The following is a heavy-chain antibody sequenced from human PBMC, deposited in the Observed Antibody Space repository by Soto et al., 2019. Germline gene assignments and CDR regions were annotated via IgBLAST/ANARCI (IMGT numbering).Heavy chain of an antibody. Sequence: QVQLQESGPGLVKPSETLSLTCTVSGGSISSYYWSWIRQPPGKGLEWIGYIYYSGSTNYNPSLKSRVTISVDTSKNQFSQKLSSVTAADTAVYYCARAKAPLYSSSWYWFDPWGQGTLVTVSS. V-gene: IGHV4-59*08. CDR3: ARAKAPLYSSSWYWFDP. J-gene: IGHJ5*02. CDR2: IYYSGST. D-gene: IGHD6-13*01. CDR1: GGSISSYY.